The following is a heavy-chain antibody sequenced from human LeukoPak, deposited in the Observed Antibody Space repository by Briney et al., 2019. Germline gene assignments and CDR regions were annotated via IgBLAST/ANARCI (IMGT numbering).Heavy chain of an antibody. J-gene: IGHJ3*02. CDR2: IYYSGST. CDR1: GGSISSSSYY. CDR3: ARGHRGVFGVVIRRCCAFDI. D-gene: IGHD3-3*01. V-gene: IGHV4-39*07. Sequence: SETLSLTCTVSGGSISSSSYYWGWIRRPPGKGLEWIGSIYYSGSTYYNPSLKSRVTISVDTSKNQFSLKLSSVTAADTAVYYCARGHRGVFGVVIRRCCAFDIWGQGTMVTVSS.